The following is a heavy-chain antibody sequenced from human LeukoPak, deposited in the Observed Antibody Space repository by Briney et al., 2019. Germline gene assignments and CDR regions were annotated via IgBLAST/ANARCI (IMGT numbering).Heavy chain of an antibody. J-gene: IGHJ3*02. CDR3: ARGGDYGDPRRPFNI. CDR1: GYSFSTYW. CDR2: IYPDDSDA. Sequence: GESLKISCTGSGYSFSTYWIGWVRQMPGKGLEWVGIIYPDDSDARYSPSFQGQVTISADKSISTAYLQWSSLKASDTAMYYCARGGDYGDPRRPFNIWGQGTVVNVSS. V-gene: IGHV5-51*01. D-gene: IGHD4-17*01.